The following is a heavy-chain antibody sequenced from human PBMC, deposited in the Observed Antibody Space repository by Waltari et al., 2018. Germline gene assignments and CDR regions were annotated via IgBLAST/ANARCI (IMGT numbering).Heavy chain of an antibody. D-gene: IGHD6-13*01. CDR1: GFTFSSYA. CDR2: ISYDGSNK. CDR3: ARDGDSSSWYYFDY. J-gene: IGHJ4*02. Sequence: VQLVESGGGVVQPGRSLRLSCAASGFTFSSYAMHWVRPAPGKGLEWVAVISYDGSNKYYADSVKGRFTISRDNSKNTLYLQMNSLRAEDTAVYYCARDGDSSSWYYFDYWGQGTLVTVSS. V-gene: IGHV3-30-3*01.